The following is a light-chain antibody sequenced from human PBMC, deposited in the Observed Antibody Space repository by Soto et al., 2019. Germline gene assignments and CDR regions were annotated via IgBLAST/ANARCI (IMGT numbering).Light chain of an antibody. V-gene: IGKV3-20*01. CDR1: QSVSSSY. CDR3: QQYGRSPWT. Sequence: EIVLTQSPGTLSLSPGERATLSCRASQSVSSSYLAWYQQKPGQAPRLLIFDASSRATGISDRFSGSGFGTDFTLTISRLEPEDFAVYYCQQYGRSPWTFGQGTKVDIK. J-gene: IGKJ1*01. CDR2: DAS.